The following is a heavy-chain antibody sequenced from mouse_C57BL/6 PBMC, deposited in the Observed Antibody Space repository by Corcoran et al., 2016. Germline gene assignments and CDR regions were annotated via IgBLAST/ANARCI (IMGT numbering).Heavy chain of an antibody. CDR2: INTYSGVP. CDR3: ARRLTGYLDY. D-gene: IGHD4-1*01. V-gene: IGHV9-3*01. J-gene: IGHJ2*01. CDR1: GYTFTTYG. Sequence: QIRLVQSGPELKKPGATVKISCKASGYTFTTYGMRWVKPDTGKGVKWMGWINTYSGVPPYADDFKGRFAFSLEPSASTAYLQINNLKNEDTATYFCARRLTGYLDYWGQGTTLSVSS.